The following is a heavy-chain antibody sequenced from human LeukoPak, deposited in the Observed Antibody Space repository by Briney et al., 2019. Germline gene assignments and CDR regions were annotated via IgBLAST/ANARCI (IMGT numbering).Heavy chain of an antibody. V-gene: IGHV1-69*05. J-gene: IGHJ4*02. Sequence: GSSVKVSCKASGGTFSSYAISWVRQAPGQGLEWMGGIIPIFGTANYAQKFQGRVTITTDESTSTAYMGLSSPRSEDTAVYHCARARAVAGNGDFDYWGQGTLVTVSS. CDR2: IIPIFGTA. CDR1: GGTFSSYA. D-gene: IGHD6-19*01. CDR3: ARARAVAGNGDFDY.